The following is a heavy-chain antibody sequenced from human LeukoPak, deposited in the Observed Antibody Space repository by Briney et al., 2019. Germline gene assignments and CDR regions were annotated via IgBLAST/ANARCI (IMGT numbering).Heavy chain of an antibody. V-gene: IGHV1-2*02. D-gene: IGHD2-21*02. CDR2: INPNSGGT. J-gene: IGHJ4*02. CDR1: GYTFTGYY. Sequence: ASVKVSCKASGYTFTGYYMHWVRQAPGQGLEWMGWINPNSGGTNYAQKFQGRVTMTRDTSISTAYMELSRLRSDDTAVYYCARAPYCGGDHYSDYWGQGTLVTVSS. CDR3: ARAPYCGGDHYSDY.